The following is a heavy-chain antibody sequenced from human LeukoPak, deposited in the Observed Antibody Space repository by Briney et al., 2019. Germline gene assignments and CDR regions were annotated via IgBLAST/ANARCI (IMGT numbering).Heavy chain of an antibody. J-gene: IGHJ5*02. CDR1: GGSITNDNYF. D-gene: IGHD2-15*01. V-gene: IGHV4-31*03. Sequence: SQTLSLTCTVSGGSITNDNYFWSWIRQYPGKGLESIGYIYYSVNTYYNPSLKSRVTMSVNTSKNQFSLKLTSMTAADTAVYHCARDVGFCGGGNCYPYNWFDPWGQGTLVTVS. CDR3: ARDVGFCGGGNCYPYNWFDP. CDR2: IYYSVNT.